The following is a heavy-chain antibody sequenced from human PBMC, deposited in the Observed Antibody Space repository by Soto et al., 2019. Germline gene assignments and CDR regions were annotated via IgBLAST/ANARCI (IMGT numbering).Heavy chain of an antibody. CDR1: GFTFSSYS. J-gene: IGHJ4*02. CDR2: ISSSSSYI. D-gene: IGHD6-6*01. Sequence: EVQLVESWGGLVKTVGSLSLSCAASGFTFSSYSMNWFRQAPVQGLEWVSSISSSSSYIYYAYFVRGRFTISRDNGTNSLYLQMNRLRAADTAVYYCARDIYISSARYFDYWCQGALVTVSS. CDR3: ARDIYISSARYFDY. V-gene: IGHV3-21*01.